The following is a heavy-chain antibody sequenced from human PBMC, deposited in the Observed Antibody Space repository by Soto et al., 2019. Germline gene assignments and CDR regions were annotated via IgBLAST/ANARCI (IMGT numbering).Heavy chain of an antibody. CDR1: GFTFSSYA. CDR3: AKDPLYGSSTSCLVFDY. CDR2: ISGSGGST. D-gene: IGHD2-2*01. V-gene: IGHV3-23*01. J-gene: IGHJ4*02. Sequence: EVQLLESGGGLVQPGGSLRLSCAASGFTFSSYAMSWVRQAPGKGLEWVSAISGSGGSTYYADSVKGRFTISRDNSKNPLYLQMNSLRAEDTAVYYCAKDPLYGSSTSCLVFDYWGQGTLVTVSS.